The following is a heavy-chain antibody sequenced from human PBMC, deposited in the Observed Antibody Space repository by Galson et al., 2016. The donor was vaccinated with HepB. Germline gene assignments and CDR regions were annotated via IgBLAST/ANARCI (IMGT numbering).Heavy chain of an antibody. V-gene: IGHV3-7*03. D-gene: IGHD1-14*01. Sequence: SLRLSCAASGFSFSDYWMSWVRQSPGKGLAWVANIKQDGSEKYYVDSVKGRFTISRDNARNSLYLQVNGLRADDTAVYYCARDRLTLVTRHWTGTTYSYYVMDGWGQGTTFSVSS. CDR3: ARDRLTLVTRHWTGTTYSYYVMDG. J-gene: IGHJ6*02. CDR1: GFSFSDYW. CDR2: IKQDGSEK.